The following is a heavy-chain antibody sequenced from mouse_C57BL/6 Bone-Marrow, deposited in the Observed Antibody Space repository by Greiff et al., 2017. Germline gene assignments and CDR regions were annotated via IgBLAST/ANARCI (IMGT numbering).Heavy chain of an antibody. CDR3: ARKLSTVAAPWFAY. J-gene: IGHJ3*01. CDR2: IHPNSGST. V-gene: IGHV1-64*01. D-gene: IGHD1-1*01. CDR1: GYTFTSYW. Sequence: VQLQQPGAELVKPGASVKLSCKASGYTFTSYWMHWVKQRPGQGLEWIGMIHPNSGSTNYNEKFKSKATLTVDKSSSTAYMQLSSLTSEDSAVYYCARKLSTVAAPWFAYWGQGTLVTVSA.